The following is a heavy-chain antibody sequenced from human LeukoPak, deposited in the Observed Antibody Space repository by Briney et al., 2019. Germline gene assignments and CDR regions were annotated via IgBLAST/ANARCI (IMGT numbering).Heavy chain of an antibody. CDR2: ISYDGSNK. CDR1: GFTFSSYA. J-gene: IGHJ4*02. CDR3: AREDCTIGAVCSSLLDH. Sequence: GGSLRLSCAASGFTFSSYAMHWVRQAPGKGLEWVAVISYDGSNKYYADSVKGRFTISRDNAKNTLYLQMNNLRAEDTAVYYCAREDCTIGAVCSSLLDHWGRGTLVTVSS. D-gene: IGHD2-8*01. V-gene: IGHV3-30-3*01.